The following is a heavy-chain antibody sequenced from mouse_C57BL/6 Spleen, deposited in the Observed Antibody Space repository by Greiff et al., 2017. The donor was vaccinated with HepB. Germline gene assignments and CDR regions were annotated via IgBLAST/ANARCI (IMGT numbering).Heavy chain of an antibody. CDR2: ISYDGSN. D-gene: IGHD1-1*01. J-gene: IGHJ2*01. Sequence: DVKLQESGPGLVKPSQSLSLTCSVTGYSITSGYYWNWIRQFPGNKLEWMGYISYDGSNNYNPSLNNRISITRDTSKNQFFLKLNSVTTEDTATYYWARAHYYGSSYNYWGQGTTLTVSS. CDR3: ARAHYYGSSYNY. CDR1: GYSITSGYY. V-gene: IGHV3-6*01.